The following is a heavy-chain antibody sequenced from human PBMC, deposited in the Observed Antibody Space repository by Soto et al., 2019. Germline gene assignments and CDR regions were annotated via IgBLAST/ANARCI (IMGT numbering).Heavy chain of an antibody. J-gene: IGHJ4*02. D-gene: IGHD1-7*01. V-gene: IGHV4-34*01. Sequence: SDTLSLTCAVYGGSFNGYYWSWIRQPPGKGLEWIGEINHSGSTNYNPSLKSRVTISVDTSKNQFSLKLSSVTAADTAVYYCASWYAKTGTTLPFHYWGQGTLVTVSS. CDR2: INHSGST. CDR1: GGSFNGYY. CDR3: ASWYAKTGTTLPFHY.